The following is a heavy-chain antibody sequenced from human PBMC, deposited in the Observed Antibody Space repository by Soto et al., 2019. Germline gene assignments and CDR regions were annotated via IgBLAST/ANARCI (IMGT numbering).Heavy chain of an antibody. CDR1: GFTFSPYW. V-gene: IGHV3-7*05. Sequence: EVQLVESGGGLVQPGGSLRLSCAASGFTFSPYWMSWVCQAPGKGLEWVAIIKDDGGDELYLEAVRGRFTISRDNAKKSLYLAMDSLRVEDTAVYYCAGGSGWISDTWGQGTLVTVSS. CDR2: IKDDGGDE. J-gene: IGHJ5*02. CDR3: AGGSGWISDT. D-gene: IGHD6-19*01.